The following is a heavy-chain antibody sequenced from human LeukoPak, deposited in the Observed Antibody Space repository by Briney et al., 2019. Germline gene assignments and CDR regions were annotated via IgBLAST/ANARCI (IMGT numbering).Heavy chain of an antibody. CDR3: GSQREWSLAEYLFDY. D-gene: IGHD3-3*01. V-gene: IGHV4-38-2*02. CDR1: GYSISSGYY. Sequence: SETLSLTCTVSGYSISSGYYCGWIRPPPGKGLEWIGSVYHSGSTYYNPSLKSRVTISTDKSKPQFSLKLTSGTAADTSLYYCGSQREWSLAEYLFDYWGQGTLVTVSS. J-gene: IGHJ4*02. CDR2: VYHSGST.